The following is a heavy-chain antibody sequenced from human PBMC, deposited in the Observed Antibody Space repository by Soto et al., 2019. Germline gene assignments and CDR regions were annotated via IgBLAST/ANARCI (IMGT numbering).Heavy chain of an antibody. V-gene: IGHV4-39*01. CDR3: GKVLVGATGHTDSDS. CDR2: IDYNGVT. CDR1: GGSIYRSGYY. D-gene: IGHD2-15*01. Sequence: SETLSLTCTVSGGSIYRSGYYWGRIRQPPGRGLEWIGNIDYNGVTYSNPSLKSRVTISRDTSKNQFSLKLTSVTAADTALYYCGKVLVGATGHTDSDSWGPGTLVTVSS. J-gene: IGHJ4*02.